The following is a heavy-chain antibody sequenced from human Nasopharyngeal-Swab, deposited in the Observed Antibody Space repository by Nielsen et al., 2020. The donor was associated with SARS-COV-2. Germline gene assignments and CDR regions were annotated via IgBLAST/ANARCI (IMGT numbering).Heavy chain of an antibody. Sequence: GGSLRLSCAASGFAGSDHYMDWVRQAPGKGLEWLVRLRNKAGGYTTEYAASVKGRFTISRDDSKSLLSLQMNSLKSEDTAVYYCVRGDFGNYEFGMDVWGQGTTVTVSS. CDR3: VRGDFGNYEFGMDV. D-gene: IGHD1-7*01. J-gene: IGHJ6*02. V-gene: IGHV3-72*01. CDR1: GFAGSDHY. CDR2: LRNKAGGYTT.